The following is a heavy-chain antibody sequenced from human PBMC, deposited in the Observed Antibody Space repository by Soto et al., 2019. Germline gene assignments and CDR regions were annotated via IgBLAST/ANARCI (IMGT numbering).Heavy chain of an antibody. CDR1: GCSISSCGYS. J-gene: IGHJ4*02. CDR2: MYHSGST. V-gene: IGHV4-30-2*01. CDR3: ARVPDY. D-gene: IGHD2-2*01. Sequence: SDTLSLTFAFPGCSISSCGYSWSWIRQPPGKGLEWIGHMYHSGSTYYNPSLKSRVTISVDRSKNQFSLKLSSVTAADTAVYYCARVPDYWGQGILVTIS.